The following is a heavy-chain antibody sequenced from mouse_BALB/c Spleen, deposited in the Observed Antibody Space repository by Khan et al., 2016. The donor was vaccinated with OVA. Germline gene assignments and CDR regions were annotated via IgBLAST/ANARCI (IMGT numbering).Heavy chain of an antibody. CDR3: ARAYYGNDYYARDY. V-gene: IGHV5-6*01. D-gene: IGHD2-10*01. Sequence: EVELVESGGDLVKPGGSLKVSCAASGFTFSSYGMSWVRQTPDKRLEWVATISSGGRYTYFPDSVKGRFTISRDNAKNTMYLQMSSLKSEDTAMYYCARAYYGNDYYARDYWGQGTSVTVSS. J-gene: IGHJ4*01. CDR1: GFTFSSYG. CDR2: ISSGGRYT.